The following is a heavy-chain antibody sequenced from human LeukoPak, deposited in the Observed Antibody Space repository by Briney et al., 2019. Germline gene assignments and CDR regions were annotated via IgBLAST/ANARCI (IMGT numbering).Heavy chain of an antibody. V-gene: IGHV3-21*06. CDR2: ISSSSDYI. CDR3: TRGTDGLWDF. D-gene: IGHD2-8*01. Sequence: GGSLRLSCAASGFTFSSYGMHWVRQAPGKGLEWVSSISSSSDYIFYADSVKGRFTISRDNAKNSLYLQMNSLRAGDTAVYYCTRGTDGLWDFWGQGTLVTVSS. CDR1: GFTFSSYG. J-gene: IGHJ4*02.